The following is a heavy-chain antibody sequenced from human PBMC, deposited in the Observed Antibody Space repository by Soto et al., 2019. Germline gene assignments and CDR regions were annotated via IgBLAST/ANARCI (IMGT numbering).Heavy chain of an antibody. CDR2: IIPIFGTA. CDR1: GGTFGSYA. Sequence: GASVKVSRKASGGTFGSYAISGVRQAPGQGLEWMGGIIPIFGTANYAQKFQGRVTITSDESTSTADMELRSLRSEDTAVYYCARPMTYVGWFDPWGQGTLVTVSS. CDR3: ARPMTYVGWFDP. D-gene: IGHD3-16*01. V-gene: IGHV1-69*13. J-gene: IGHJ5*02.